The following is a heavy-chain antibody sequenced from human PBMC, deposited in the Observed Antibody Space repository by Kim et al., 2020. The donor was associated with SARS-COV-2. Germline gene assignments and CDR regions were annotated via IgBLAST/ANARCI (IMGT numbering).Heavy chain of an antibody. CDR3: TKNHRREGPVDY. Sequence: ECVASVKGRFTISRDDSKTIAYLQMNSQKTENTAVYYCTKNHRREGPVDYWGQGTLVTVSS. V-gene: IGHV3-49*02. J-gene: IGHJ4*02.